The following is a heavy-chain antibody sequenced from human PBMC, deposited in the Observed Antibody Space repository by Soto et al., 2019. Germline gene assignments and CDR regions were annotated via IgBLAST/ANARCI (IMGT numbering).Heavy chain of an antibody. CDR2: ICSSSSTI. J-gene: IGHJ5*02. CDR1: GFTFSSYS. CDR3: ARGYCSSTSCYWFDP. Sequence: GGSLRLSCAASGFTFSSYSMNWVRQAPGKGLEWVSYICSSSSTIYYADSVKGRFTISRDNAKNSLYLQMNSLRDEDTAVYYCARGYCSSTSCYWFDPWGQGTLVTVSS. V-gene: IGHV3-48*02. D-gene: IGHD2-2*01.